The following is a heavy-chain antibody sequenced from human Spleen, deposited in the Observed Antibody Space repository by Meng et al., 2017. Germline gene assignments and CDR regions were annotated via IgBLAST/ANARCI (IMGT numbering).Heavy chain of an antibody. V-gene: IGHV3-11*04. CDR1: GFTFSDYY. J-gene: IGHJ3*02. Sequence: GESLKISCAASGFTFSDYYMSWLRQAPGKGLEWVLYISSSGSTIYYADSVKGRFTISSDNAQNSLYLQMNSLRAEDTAVYYCARRDERAAAAAFDIWGQGTMVTVAS. D-gene: IGHD6-13*01. CDR3: ARRDERAAAAAFDI. CDR2: ISSSGSTI.